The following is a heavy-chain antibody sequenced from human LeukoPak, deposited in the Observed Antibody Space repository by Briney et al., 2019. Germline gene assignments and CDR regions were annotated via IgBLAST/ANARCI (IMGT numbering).Heavy chain of an antibody. CDR1: GFSFSSYG. V-gene: IGHV3-30*02. CDR2: IRYDGTNK. J-gene: IGHJ6*03. D-gene: IGHD1-14*01. Sequence: GGSLRLSCEASGFSFSSYGLHWVRQAPGKGLEWVAFIRYDGTNKYYADSVKGRFTISRDKSKNTLSLQMSNLRVDDTAVYYCARVGPWVNPDYYYYYMDVWGKGTTVTVSS. CDR3: ARVGPWVNPDYYYYYMDV.